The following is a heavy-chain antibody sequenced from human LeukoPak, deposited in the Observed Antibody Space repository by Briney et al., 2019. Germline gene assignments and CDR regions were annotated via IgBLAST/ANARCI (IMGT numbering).Heavy chain of an antibody. CDR1: GGSISSYY. CDR2: IYTSGST. J-gene: IGHJ4*02. CDR3: ARGIAVAGRSSHFDY. D-gene: IGHD6-19*01. Sequence: PSETLSLTCTASGGSISSYYWSWIRQPAGKGLGWIGRIYTSGSTNYNPSLKSRVTMSVDTSKNQFSLKLSSVTAADTAVYYCARGIAVAGRSSHFDYWGQGTLVTVSS. V-gene: IGHV4-4*07.